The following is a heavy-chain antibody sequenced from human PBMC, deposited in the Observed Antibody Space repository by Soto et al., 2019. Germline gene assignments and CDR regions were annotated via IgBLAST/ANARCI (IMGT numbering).Heavy chain of an antibody. J-gene: IGHJ4*02. CDR2: INHSGST. V-gene: IGHV4-34*01. CDR3: ARSLGGSSSYFDY. D-gene: IGHD6-6*01. CDR1: GGSFSGYY. Sequence: PSETLSLTCAVYGGSFSGYYWSWIRQPPGKGLEWIGEINHSGSTNYNPSLKSRVTISVDTSKNQFSLKLSSVTAADTAVYYCARSLGGSSSYFDYWGQGTLVTVSS.